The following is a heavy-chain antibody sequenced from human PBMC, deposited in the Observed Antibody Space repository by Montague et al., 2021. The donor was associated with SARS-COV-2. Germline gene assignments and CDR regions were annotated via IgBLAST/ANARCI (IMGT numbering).Heavy chain of an antibody. CDR2: IYYNGST. V-gene: IGHV4-39*01. J-gene: IGHJ4*02. D-gene: IGHD3-22*01. Sequence: SETLSLTCTVSGGSISSSSYYWGWIRQPPGKGLEWIGSIYYNGSTYYNPSLKSRVTISVDTSKNQFSLKLSSVTAADTAVYYCARRGKTRIAMVVVVIGYFDYWGQGTLVTVSS. CDR1: GGSISSSSYY. CDR3: ARRGKTRIAMVVVVIGYFDY.